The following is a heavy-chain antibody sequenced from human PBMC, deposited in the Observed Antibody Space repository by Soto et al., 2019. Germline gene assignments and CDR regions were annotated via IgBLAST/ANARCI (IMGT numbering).Heavy chain of an antibody. J-gene: IGHJ5*02. CDR2: IYHSGST. CDR1: GGSISSGGYS. CDR3: ARVPDR. V-gene: IGHV4-30-2*01. D-gene: IGHD2-2*01. Sequence: QLPLQESGSGLVKPSQTLSITCAVSGGSISSGGYSWSWIRQPPGTGLEWIGYIYHSGSTYYHPSPKSRVTISVDRSKNQFSLNLSSVTAADTAVYYCARVPDRWGQGTLVTVSS.